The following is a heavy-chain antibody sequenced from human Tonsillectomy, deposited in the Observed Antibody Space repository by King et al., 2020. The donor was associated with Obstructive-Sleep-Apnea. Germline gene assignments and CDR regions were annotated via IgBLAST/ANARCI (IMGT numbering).Heavy chain of an antibody. V-gene: IGHV3-9*01. CDR3: AKEGPRKGVAASGPFDY. J-gene: IGHJ4*02. Sequence: VQLVQSWGGLVQPGRSLRLSCAASGFTFDDYAMHWVRQVPGKGLEWVSGVIWNSDNVGYADSVKGRFTISRDNAKNSLYLQMNSLRPEDTALYYCAKEGPRKGVAASGPFDYWGQGTLVTVSS. D-gene: IGHD6-13*01. CDR1: GFTFDDYA. CDR2: VIWNSDNV.